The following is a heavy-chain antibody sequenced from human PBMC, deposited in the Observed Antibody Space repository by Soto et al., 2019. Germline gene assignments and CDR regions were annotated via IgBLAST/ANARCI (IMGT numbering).Heavy chain of an antibody. CDR1: GGPMSSYY. D-gene: IGHD3-3*01. V-gene: IGHV4-4*07. Sequence: QVHLQQSGPGLVNPSETLSLTCTVSGGPMSSYYWTWIRQPAGKGLEWIGRVYSSGGTHYNPSLKSRVTISLDTSKNQFSLRLLSVTDADTAVYYCARGQRFSDWFAPWGQGTLVTVSS. CDR3: ARGQRFSDWFAP. CDR2: VYSSGGT. J-gene: IGHJ5*02.